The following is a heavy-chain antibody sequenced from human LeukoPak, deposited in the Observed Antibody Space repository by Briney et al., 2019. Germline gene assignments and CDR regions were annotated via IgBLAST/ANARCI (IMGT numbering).Heavy chain of an antibody. J-gene: IGHJ4*02. CDR3: ASCIAVAGTRYFDY. Sequence: SETLSLTCTVSGGSISSSSYYWGWIRQPPGKGLEWIGSIYYSGSTYYNPSLKSRVTISVDTSKNQFSLKLSSVTAADTAVYYCASCIAVAGTRYFDYWGQGTLVTVSS. CDR1: GGSISSSSYY. D-gene: IGHD6-19*01. CDR2: IYYSGST. V-gene: IGHV4-39*07.